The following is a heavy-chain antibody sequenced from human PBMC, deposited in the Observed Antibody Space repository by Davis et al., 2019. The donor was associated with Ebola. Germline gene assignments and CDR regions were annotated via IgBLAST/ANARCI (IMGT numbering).Heavy chain of an antibody. CDR1: GYTFTSYY. Sequence: ASVKVSCKASGYTFTSYYIHWVRLAPGQGLEWMGLINPTGPYTRYAQKFQGRVTMTRDTSTSTVYMELSSLRSEDTAVYYCASYDYGDHDYWGQGTLVTVSS. CDR3: ASYDYGDHDY. D-gene: IGHD4-17*01. J-gene: IGHJ4*02. CDR2: INPTGPYT. V-gene: IGHV1-46*01.